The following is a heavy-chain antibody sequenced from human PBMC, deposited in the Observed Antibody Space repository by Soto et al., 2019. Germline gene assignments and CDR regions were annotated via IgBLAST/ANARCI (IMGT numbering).Heavy chain of an antibody. CDR2: INPKTGGT. CDR1: RYIFTDYY. Sequence: ASVKVSCKASRYIFTDYYIHWVRQAPGQGLEWMGWINPKTGGTNYAQKVQGRVTLTRDTSISTAYMELTRLTSDDTAVYFCTRDYAQGAYSAGWYEGYFDPWGQGTPVTVSS. V-gene: IGHV1-2*02. D-gene: IGHD6-19*01. CDR3: TRDYAQGAYSAGWYEGYFDP. J-gene: IGHJ5*02.